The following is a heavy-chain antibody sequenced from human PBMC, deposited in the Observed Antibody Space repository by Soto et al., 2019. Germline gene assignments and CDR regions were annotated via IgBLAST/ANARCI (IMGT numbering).Heavy chain of an antibody. Sequence: PGGSLRLSCAASGFTFSTYWMDWVRQTPGKGLEWVANINQDGSEKNYVGSVKGRFTSSRDNAKNSLYLQMSSLTADDSALYYCSRSLNAWGQGTLVTV. D-gene: IGHD2-8*01. CDR1: GFTFSTYW. V-gene: IGHV3-7*01. J-gene: IGHJ5*02. CDR2: INQDGSEK. CDR3: SRSLNA.